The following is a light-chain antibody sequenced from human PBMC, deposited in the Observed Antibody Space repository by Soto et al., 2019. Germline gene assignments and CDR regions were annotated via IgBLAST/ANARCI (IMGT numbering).Light chain of an antibody. CDR2: GAS. J-gene: IGKJ1*01. Sequence: EVVLTQSPGTLSLSPGERATLSCRASQSVNNNYLAWYQQKPGQAPRLLIYGASSRATGIPDRISGSGSGPDFTLTISRLEPEDFAVYYCQQDGDTWWTFGQGTKVEIK. CDR3: QQDGDTWWT. V-gene: IGKV3-20*01. CDR1: QSVNNNY.